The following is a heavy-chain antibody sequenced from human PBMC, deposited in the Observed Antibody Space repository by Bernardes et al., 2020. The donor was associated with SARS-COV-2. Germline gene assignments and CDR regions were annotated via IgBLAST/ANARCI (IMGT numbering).Heavy chain of an antibody. Sequence: SETLCLTCAVSGYSITSVYYWGCMLQPPGKGLEWIGTTHHSGNTYYNPSLKSRVTISIDTSKNQFSLKLNSVTAADTAVYYCARAPTSLAAAGSLDHWGQGALGTVSS. D-gene: IGHD6-13*01. J-gene: IGHJ4*02. CDR1: GYSITSVYY. CDR3: ARAPTSLAAAGSLDH. V-gene: IGHV4-38-2*01. CDR2: THHSGNT.